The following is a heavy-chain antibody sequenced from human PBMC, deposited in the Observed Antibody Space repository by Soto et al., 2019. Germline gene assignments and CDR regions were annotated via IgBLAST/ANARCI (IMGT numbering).Heavy chain of an antibody. J-gene: IGHJ4*02. V-gene: IGHV1-8*01. CDR3: ARGPRDYGDQPYYFDY. CDR1: GYTFTSYD. D-gene: IGHD4-17*01. CDR2: MNPNSGNT. Sequence: ASVKVSCKASGYTFTSYDINWVRQATGQGLEWMGWMNPNSGNTGYAQKFQGRVTMTRNTSISTAYMELSSLRSEDTAVYYCARGPRDYGDQPYYFDYWGQGTLVTVSS.